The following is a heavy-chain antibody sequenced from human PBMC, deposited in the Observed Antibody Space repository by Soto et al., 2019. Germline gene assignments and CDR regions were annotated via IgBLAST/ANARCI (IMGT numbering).Heavy chain of an antibody. D-gene: IGHD6-13*01. CDR2: ISSSSSTI. Sequence: EVQLVESGGGLVQPGGSLRLSCAASGFTFSSYSMNWVRQAPGKGLEWVSYISSSSSTIYYADSVKGRFTTSRDNAKNSLYREMNSRRAKETGVYYCARDLGSSWYPEYFQHWGQGTLVTVSS. CDR3: ARDLGSSWYPEYFQH. J-gene: IGHJ1*01. CDR1: GFTFSSYS. V-gene: IGHV3-48*01.